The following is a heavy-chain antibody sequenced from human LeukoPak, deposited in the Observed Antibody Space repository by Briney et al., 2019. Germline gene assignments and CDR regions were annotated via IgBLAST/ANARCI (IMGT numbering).Heavy chain of an antibody. CDR3: AREAKKYDFVWWSYRYGYFDY. D-gene: IGHD3-16*02. Sequence: PSETLSLTCAVYGGSLSVYYWSWIRQPAGRGLEWIGEIIHSGSTNYNPSLKSRVSISVDTSKNQFSLNLSSVTAADTAVYYCAREAKKYDFVWWSYRYGYFDYWGQGTLVTVSS. CDR1: GGSLSVYY. J-gene: IGHJ4*02. V-gene: IGHV4-34*12. CDR2: IIHSGST.